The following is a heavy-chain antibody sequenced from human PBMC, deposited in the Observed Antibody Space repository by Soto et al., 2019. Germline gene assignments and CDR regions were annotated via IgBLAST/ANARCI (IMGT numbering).Heavy chain of an antibody. CDR3: AKGEGSSGYYSLFVY. V-gene: IGHV3-9*01. CDR2: ISWNSGSI. D-gene: IGHD3-22*01. J-gene: IGHJ4*02. CDR1: GFTFDDYA. Sequence: EVQLVESGGGLVQPGRSLRLSCAASGFTFDDYAMHWVRQAPGKGLEWVSGISWNSGSIGYADSVKGRFTISRDNAKNSLYLQVNSLRAEDTALYYCAKGEGSSGYYSLFVYWGQGTLVTVSS.